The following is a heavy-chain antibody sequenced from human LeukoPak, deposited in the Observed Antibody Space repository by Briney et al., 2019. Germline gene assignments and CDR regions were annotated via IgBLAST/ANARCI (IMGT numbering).Heavy chain of an antibody. V-gene: IGHV3-74*01. Sequence: GQTLRLTCAISGYTFSYYCAHWVRQVPGRGLVLVSRINSDGSSTSYADSVKGRFTISSDNAKNTVYLQINSLSAEDTAVYYYSRAIVAAGDFDYWGQGTLVTVSS. CDR3: SRAIVAAGDFDY. CDR1: GYTFSYYC. CDR2: INSDGSST. J-gene: IGHJ4*02. D-gene: IGHD6-13*01.